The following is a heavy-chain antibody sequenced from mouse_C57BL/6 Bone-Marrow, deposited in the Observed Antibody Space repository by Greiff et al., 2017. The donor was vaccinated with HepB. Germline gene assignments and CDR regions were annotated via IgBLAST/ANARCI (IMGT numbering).Heavy chain of an antibody. CDR1: GFTFSDYG. Sequence: EVQLVESGGGLVKPGGSLKLSCAASGFTFSDYGMHWVRQAPEKGLEWVAYISSGSSTIYYADTVKGRFTISRDNAKNTLFLRMTSLRSEDTAMYYCARPMIRAWFAYWGQGTLVTVSA. J-gene: IGHJ3*01. CDR2: ISSGSSTI. D-gene: IGHD2-4*01. CDR3: ARPMIRAWFAY. V-gene: IGHV5-17*01.